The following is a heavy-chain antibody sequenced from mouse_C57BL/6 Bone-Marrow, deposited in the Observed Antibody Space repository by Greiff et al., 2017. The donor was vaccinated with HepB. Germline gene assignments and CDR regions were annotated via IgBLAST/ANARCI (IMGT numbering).Heavy chain of an antibody. V-gene: IGHV5-12*01. CDR1: GFTFSDYY. D-gene: IGHD1-1*01. J-gene: IGHJ1*03. CDR3: ARRKGLRGYFDV. Sequence: EVNVVESGGGLVQPGGSLKLSCAASGFTFSDYYMYWVRQTPEKRLEWVAYISNGGGSTYYPDTVKGRFTISRDNAKNTLYLQMSRLKSEDAAMYYCARRKGLRGYFDVWGTGTTVTVSS. CDR2: ISNGGGST.